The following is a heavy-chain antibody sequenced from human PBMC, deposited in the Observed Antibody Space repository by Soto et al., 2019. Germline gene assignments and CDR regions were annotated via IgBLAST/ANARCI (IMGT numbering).Heavy chain of an antibody. J-gene: IGHJ5*02. CDR3: ARQVELFDIGLMVYAIPNWFDP. Sequence: SETLSLTCTVSGGSISSSSYYWGWIRQPPGKGLEWIGSIYYSGSTYYNPSLKGRVTISVDTSKNQFSRTRSSVTAADQAVYYCARQVELFDIGLMVYAIPNWFDPWGQGTLVTVSS. D-gene: IGHD2-8*01. CDR2: IYYSGST. CDR1: GGSISSSSYY. V-gene: IGHV4-39*01.